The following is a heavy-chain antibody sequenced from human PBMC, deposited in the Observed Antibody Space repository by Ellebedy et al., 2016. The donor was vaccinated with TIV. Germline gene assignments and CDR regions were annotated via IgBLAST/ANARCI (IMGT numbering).Heavy chain of an antibody. Sequence: MPGGSLRLSCTVTGGSISNNHHYWGWMRQSPGKRPEWLGSMFYTGTAYYNQSLRSRVTMSVDTSRNQVSLRLSSVTAADTAIYYCATVYPLYWYVDVWGRGTLVSVSS. CDR3: ATVYPLYWYVDV. J-gene: IGHJ2*01. CDR2: MFYTGTA. D-gene: IGHD5/OR15-5a*01. V-gene: IGHV4-39*01. CDR1: GGSISNNHHY.